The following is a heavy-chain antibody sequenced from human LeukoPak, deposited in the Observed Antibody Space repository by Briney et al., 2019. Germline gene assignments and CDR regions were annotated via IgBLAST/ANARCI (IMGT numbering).Heavy chain of an antibody. J-gene: IGHJ4*02. V-gene: IGHV4-4*07. Sequence: KPSETLSLTCTVSGGSISSYYWSWIRQPAGKGLEWIGRIYTWRSINYNPSLKSRVTMSVDTSKNQFSLKLSSVTAADTAVYYCARGDYYDSSGYYYYWGQGTLVTVSS. D-gene: IGHD3-22*01. CDR1: GGSISSYY. CDR3: ARGDYYDSSGYYYY. CDR2: IYTWRSI.